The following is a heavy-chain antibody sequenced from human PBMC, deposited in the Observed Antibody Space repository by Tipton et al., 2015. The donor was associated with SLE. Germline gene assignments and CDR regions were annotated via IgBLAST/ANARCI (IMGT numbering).Heavy chain of an antibody. CDR3: ARERFWSGYYYYGMDV. CDR1: GGSISSYY. V-gene: IGHV4-59*01. D-gene: IGHD3-3*01. CDR2: IYYSGST. Sequence: TLSLTCTVSGGSISSYYWSWIRQPPGKGLEWIGYIYYSGSTNYNPSLKSRVTISVDTSKKQFSLKLSSVTAAGTAVYYCARERFWSGYYYYGMDVWGQGTTVTVSS. J-gene: IGHJ6*02.